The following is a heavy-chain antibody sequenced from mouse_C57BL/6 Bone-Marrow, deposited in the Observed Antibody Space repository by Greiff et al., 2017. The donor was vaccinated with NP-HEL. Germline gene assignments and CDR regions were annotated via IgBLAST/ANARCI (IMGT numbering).Heavy chain of an antibody. J-gene: IGHJ4*01. CDR1: GFTFSDYY. D-gene: IGHD2-3*01. V-gene: IGHV5-16*01. Sequence: EVHLVESEGGLVQPGSSMKLSCTASGFTFSDYYMAWVRQVPEKGLEWVANINYDGSSTYYLDSLKSRFIISRDNAKNILYLQMSSLKSEDTATYYCAREIYDGYYYAMDYWGQGTSVTVSS. CDR2: INYDGSST. CDR3: AREIYDGYYYAMDY.